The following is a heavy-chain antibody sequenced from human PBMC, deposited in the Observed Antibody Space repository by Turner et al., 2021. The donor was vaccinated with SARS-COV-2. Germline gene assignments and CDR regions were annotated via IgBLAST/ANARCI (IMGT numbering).Heavy chain of an antibody. CDR2: IVGSGYST. CDR1: GFTFSIYA. CDR3: AKNVYSYAYSGYYFDY. V-gene: IGHV3-23*01. D-gene: IGHD5-18*01. Sequence: EVQLLESGGDLVQPGGSLRLSCVASGFTFSIYAMNWVRQAPGKGLEWVSTIVGSGYSTYYADSVKGRFTISRDNSKNTLYLQMNSLRAEDTAVYYCAKNVYSYAYSGYYFDYWGQGTLVTVSS. J-gene: IGHJ4*02.